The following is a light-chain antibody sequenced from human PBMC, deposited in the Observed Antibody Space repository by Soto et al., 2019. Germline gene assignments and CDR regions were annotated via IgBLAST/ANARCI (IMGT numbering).Light chain of an antibody. CDR1: QSVSSNY. CDR2: GAS. Sequence: EIVLTQSPGTLSLSPGERATLSCRTSQSVSSNYLAWYQQKPGQAPRLLIYGASSRATGIPDRFSGSGSGTNFTLIISRLEPEDFAVDYCQQFDNSPPKYTFGQGTKLEIK. V-gene: IGKV3-20*01. J-gene: IGKJ2*01. CDR3: QQFDNSPPKYT.